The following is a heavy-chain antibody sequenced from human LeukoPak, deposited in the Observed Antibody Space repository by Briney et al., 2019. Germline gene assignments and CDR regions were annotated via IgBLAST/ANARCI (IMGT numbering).Heavy chain of an antibody. V-gene: IGHV3-30*18. CDR1: GFTFSSHG. D-gene: IGHD3-22*01. CDR3: AKSRQRSSVGGMDV. CDR2: ISYDGSDK. Sequence: PGRSLRPSCAASGFTFSSHGMHWVRQVPSKGLEWMIVISYDGSDKYYADSVKGRFTISRDNSKNTLYLQMNSLRAEDTAVYYCAKSRQRSSVGGMDVWGQGTTVTVSS. J-gene: IGHJ6*02.